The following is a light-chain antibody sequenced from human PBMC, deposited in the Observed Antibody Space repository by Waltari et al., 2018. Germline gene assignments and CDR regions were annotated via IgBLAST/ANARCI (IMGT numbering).Light chain of an antibody. CDR2: EVD. J-gene: IGLJ2*01. Sequence: SALTQPASVSASPGQSITISCTGSSSDIGSYDLVAWSQQHPGKAPHLLIYEVDKRPSGVSYRFSGSKSGNAASLTVSGLQPEDEGHYFCSSYTYGGPWVFGGGTLLTVL. V-gene: IGLV2-23*02. CDR1: SSDIGSYDL. CDR3: SSYTYGGPWV.